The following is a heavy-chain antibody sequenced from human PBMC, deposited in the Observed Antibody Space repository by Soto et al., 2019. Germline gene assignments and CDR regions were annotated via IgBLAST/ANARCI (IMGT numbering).Heavy chain of an antibody. Sequence: GGSLRLSCAASGFTFSSYSMNWVRQAPGKGLEWVSYISSSSSTIYYADSVKGRFTISRDNAKNSLYLQMNSLRAEDTAVYYCARVYCSGGSCYSYYYYYYYMDVWGKGTTVTVSS. D-gene: IGHD2-15*01. CDR3: ARVYCSGGSCYSYYYYYYYMDV. J-gene: IGHJ6*03. CDR1: GFTFSSYS. CDR2: ISSSSSTI. V-gene: IGHV3-48*01.